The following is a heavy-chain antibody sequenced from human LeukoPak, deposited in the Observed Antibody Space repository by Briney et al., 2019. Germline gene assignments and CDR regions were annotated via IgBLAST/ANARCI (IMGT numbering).Heavy chain of an antibody. CDR1: GGTFSSYA. J-gene: IGHJ4*02. V-gene: IGHV1-69*01. CDR2: IIPIFGTA. D-gene: IGHD3-22*01. Sequence: SVKVSCKASGGTFSSYAISWVRQAPGQGLEWMGGIIPIFGTANYAQKFQGRVTITADESTSTAYMELSSLRSEDTAVYYCASQVVMSPQFGYWGQGTLVTVSS. CDR3: ASQVVMSPQFGY.